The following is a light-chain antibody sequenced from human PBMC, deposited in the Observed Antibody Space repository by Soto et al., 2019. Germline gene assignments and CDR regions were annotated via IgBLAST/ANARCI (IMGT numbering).Light chain of an antibody. CDR3: LQLNRYPLT. J-gene: IGKJ4*01. CDR1: HNINTY. V-gene: IGKV1-17*01. CDR2: AAS. Sequence: DIQMTQSPSSLSASVGDRVAITCRASHNINTYLNWYQQRPGKAPRLLIYAASSVQGGVPSRFSGGGSETEFSLTIGTLQPEDFATYYCLQLNRYPLTFGGGTKVDIK.